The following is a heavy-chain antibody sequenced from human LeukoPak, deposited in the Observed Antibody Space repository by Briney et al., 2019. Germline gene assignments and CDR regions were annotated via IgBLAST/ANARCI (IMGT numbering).Heavy chain of an antibody. J-gene: IGHJ4*02. CDR3: APAVAGLDDY. CDR1: GGSISSNNW. Sequence: SGTLSLTCAVSGGSISSNNWWSWVRPPPGKGLEWIGEIYHSGTTNYNPSLKSRVTIPVDKSKNQFSLKLSSVTAAGTAVYYCAPAVAGLDDYWGQGTLVTVSS. D-gene: IGHD6-19*01. V-gene: IGHV4-4*02. CDR2: IYHSGTT.